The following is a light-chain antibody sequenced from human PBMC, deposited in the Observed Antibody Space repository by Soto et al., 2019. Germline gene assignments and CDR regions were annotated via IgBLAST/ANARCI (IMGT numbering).Light chain of an antibody. CDR1: SGHRNYI. J-gene: IGLJ2*01. V-gene: IGLV4-60*03. Sequence: QLVVTQSSSASASLGSSVKLTCTLSSGHRNYIIAWHQQQPGQAPRFLMKLENDGSYNKGSGVPDRISGSSSGADRYLTISNLQSEDEADYYCETWDNNGVVFGGGTKLTVL. CDR3: ETWDNNGVV. CDR2: LENDGSY.